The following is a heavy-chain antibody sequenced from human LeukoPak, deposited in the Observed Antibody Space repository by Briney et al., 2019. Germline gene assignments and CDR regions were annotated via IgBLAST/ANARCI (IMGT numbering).Heavy chain of an antibody. CDR1: GYSFTTHW. CDR2: IFPGDSET. V-gene: IGHV5-51*01. Sequence: GESLKISCKGSGYSFTTHWIGWVRQMPGKGLEWMGIIFPGDSETLYSASLQGQVTISADKSINTAYLQWSSLKASDTAMYYCARQEDHGDYVYWGQGTLVTVSS. CDR3: ARQEDHGDYVY. D-gene: IGHD4-17*01. J-gene: IGHJ4*02.